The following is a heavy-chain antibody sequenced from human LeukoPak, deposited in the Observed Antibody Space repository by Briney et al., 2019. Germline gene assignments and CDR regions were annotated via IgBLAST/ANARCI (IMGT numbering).Heavy chain of an antibody. CDR2: IESKIDGGRT. V-gene: IGHV3-15*04. CDR1: GITLSNAW. D-gene: IGHD3-9*01. Sequence: GGSLRLSCVASGITLSNAWMTWVRQAPGKGLEWVGRIESKIDGGRTDYAAAVKGRFTISRDDSKNILFLHMNGLNTEDTAVYYCTTGLGLRYFDWSNWFDPWGQGTLVTVSS. J-gene: IGHJ5*02. CDR3: TTGLGLRYFDWSNWFDP.